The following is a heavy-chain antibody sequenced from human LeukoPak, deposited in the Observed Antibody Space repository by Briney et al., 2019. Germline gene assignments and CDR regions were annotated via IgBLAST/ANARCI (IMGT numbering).Heavy chain of an antibody. CDR2: IYSGGST. D-gene: IGHD5-18*01. CDR1: GGSISNYY. Sequence: PSETLSLTCAVSGGSISNYYWSWIRQPPGKGLEWVSVIYSGGSTYYADSVKGRFTISRDNSKNTLYLQMNSLRAEDTAVYYCARDPKGYGPSYYYGMDVWGQGTTVTVSS. V-gene: IGHV3-53*01. J-gene: IGHJ6*02. CDR3: ARDPKGYGPSYYYGMDV.